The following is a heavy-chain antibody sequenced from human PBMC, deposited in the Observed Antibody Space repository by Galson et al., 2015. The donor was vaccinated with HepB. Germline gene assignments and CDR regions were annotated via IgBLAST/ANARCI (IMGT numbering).Heavy chain of an antibody. Sequence: SLRLSCAASGFIFSGPAIDWVRQASGKGPEWVGRIRRKANSYATLYVPSLKGRFTISRDDSKNMAYLHMRSLKTEDTAVYYCIRLGDLSGYSSRWGQGTLVTVSS. CDR3: IRLGDLSGYSSR. CDR2: IRRKANSYAT. CDR1: GFIFSGPA. J-gene: IGHJ4*02. V-gene: IGHV3-73*01. D-gene: IGHD2-2*01.